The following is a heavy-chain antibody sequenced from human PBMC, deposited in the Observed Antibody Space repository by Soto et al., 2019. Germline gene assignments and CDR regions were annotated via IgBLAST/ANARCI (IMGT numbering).Heavy chain of an antibody. CDR3: ARLRGLRYKGVYYSMDI. D-gene: IGHD2-21*02. CDR1: GGPINSHY. Sequence: QVQLQESGPGLVKPSETLSLTCTVSGGPINSHYWSWIRQPPGRGLEWIGYIYYSGSTDYKASLKSRVTISVDTSKNQFSLKLSSVTAADTAVYYCARLRGLRYKGVYYSMDIWGKGTTVTVSS. V-gene: IGHV4-59*08. CDR2: IYYSGST. J-gene: IGHJ6*03.